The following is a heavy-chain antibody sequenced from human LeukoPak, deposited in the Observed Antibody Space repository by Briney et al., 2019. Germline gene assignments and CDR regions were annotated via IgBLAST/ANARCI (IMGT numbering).Heavy chain of an antibody. CDR1: GGSISSSSYY. Sequence: SETLSLTCTVSGGSISSSSYYWGWIRQPPGKGLEWIGSIYYSGSTYYNPSLKSRVTISVDTSKNQFSLKLSSVTAADTAVYYCASWDSSGYYYFPFDYWGQGTLVTVSS. CDR2: IYYSGST. V-gene: IGHV4-39*07. D-gene: IGHD3-22*01. CDR3: ASWDSSGYYYFPFDY. J-gene: IGHJ4*02.